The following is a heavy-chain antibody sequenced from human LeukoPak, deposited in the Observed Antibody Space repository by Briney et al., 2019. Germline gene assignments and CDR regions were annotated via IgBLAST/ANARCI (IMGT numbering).Heavy chain of an antibody. CDR1: GFTFTNYN. Sequence: GGSLRLSCAASGFTFTNYNFYWVRQAPGRGLEWVSSISSTSSYIYYADSVKGRFTISRDNARNSLYLQMNSLRAEDTAMYYCAREGAAAAPYWGQGTLVTVSS. D-gene: IGHD6-13*01. CDR2: ISSTSSYI. V-gene: IGHV3-21*01. J-gene: IGHJ4*02. CDR3: AREGAAAAPY.